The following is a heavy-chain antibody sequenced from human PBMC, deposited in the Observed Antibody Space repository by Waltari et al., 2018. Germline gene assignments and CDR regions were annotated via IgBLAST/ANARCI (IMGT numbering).Heavy chain of an antibody. CDR1: GGTFSSHA. J-gene: IGHJ4*02. Sequence: QVQLVQSGAEVKKPGSSVKVSCKASGGTFSSHAISWVRPAPGQGLEWMGRIIPIFGTANYAQKFQGRVTITADKSTSTAYMELSSLRSEDTAVYYCATLPPEYYYDSSGSIPDYWGQGTLVTVSS. CDR3: ATLPPEYYYDSSGSIPDY. CDR2: IIPIFGTA. D-gene: IGHD3-22*01. V-gene: IGHV1-69*08.